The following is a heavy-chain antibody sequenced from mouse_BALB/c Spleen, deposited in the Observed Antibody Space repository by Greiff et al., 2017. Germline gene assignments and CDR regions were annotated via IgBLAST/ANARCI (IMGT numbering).Heavy chain of an antibody. Sequence: QVQLKESGAELVRPGSSVKISCKASGYAFSSYWMNWVKQRPGQGLEWIGQIYPGDGDTNYNGKFKGKATLTADKSSSPAYMQLSSLTSEDSAVYFCARRGYGSSYGYFDVWGAGTTVTVSS. J-gene: IGHJ1*01. V-gene: IGHV1-80*01. D-gene: IGHD1-1*01. CDR2: IYPGDGDT. CDR1: GYAFSSYW. CDR3: ARRGYGSSYGYFDV.